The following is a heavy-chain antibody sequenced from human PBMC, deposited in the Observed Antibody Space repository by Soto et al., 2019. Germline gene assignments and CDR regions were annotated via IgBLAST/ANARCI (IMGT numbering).Heavy chain of an antibody. CDR3: AREAPPGVVVITHYYYDGMDV. J-gene: IGHJ6*02. Sequence: QVQLVQSGAEVKKPGSSVKVSCKASGGTFSSYAISWVRQAPGQGLEWMGGIIPIFGTANYAQKFQGRVTITADKSTSTAYMELSSLRSEDTAVYYCAREAPPGVVVITHYYYDGMDVWGQGTTVTVSS. V-gene: IGHV1-69*06. CDR1: GGTFSSYA. CDR2: IIPIFGTA. D-gene: IGHD3-22*01.